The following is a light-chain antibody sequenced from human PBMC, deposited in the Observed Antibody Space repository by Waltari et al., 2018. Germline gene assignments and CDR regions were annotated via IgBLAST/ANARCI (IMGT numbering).Light chain of an antibody. CDR3: QHYVRLPVT. CDR2: CAS. J-gene: IGKJ1*01. V-gene: IGKV3-20*01. Sequence: EIVLTQSPGTLSLSPGERATLSCWASQSVGGSLAWYQQKPGQAPRLLIYCASSRATGIPDRFSGSGSGTVFSLSISRLEPEDFAVYYCQHYVRLPVTFGQGTKVEIK. CDR1: QSVGGS.